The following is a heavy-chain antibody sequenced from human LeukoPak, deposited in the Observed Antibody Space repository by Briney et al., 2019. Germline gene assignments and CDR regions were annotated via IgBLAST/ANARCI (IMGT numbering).Heavy chain of an antibody. V-gene: IGHV4-4*07. J-gene: IGHJ4*02. CDR3: ANNLWSGYYSVDY. CDR2: VYNTGST. CDR1: GGDFNDYY. Sequence: KTSDTLSLTCTVSGGDFNDYYWTWIRQPAGRGLEWIGRVYNTGSTNYNPSLQSRVTISVDKSRNQIFLKLTSVTAADTGVYYCANNLWSGYYSVDYWGQGILVTVSS. D-gene: IGHD3-3*01.